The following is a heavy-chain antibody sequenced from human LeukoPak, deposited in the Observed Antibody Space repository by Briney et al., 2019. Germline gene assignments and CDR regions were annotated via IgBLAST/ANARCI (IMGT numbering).Heavy chain of an antibody. CDR3: ARDRAVWDDAFDI. J-gene: IGHJ3*02. D-gene: IGHD3-10*01. CDR2: IYYSGST. V-gene: IGHV4-59*01. Sequence: SETLSLTRTVSGGSISSYYWSWIRQPPGKGLEWIGYIYYSGSTNYNPSLKSRVTISVDTSKNQFSLKLSSVTAADTAVYYCARDRAVWDDAFDIWGQGTMVTVSS. CDR1: GGSISSYY.